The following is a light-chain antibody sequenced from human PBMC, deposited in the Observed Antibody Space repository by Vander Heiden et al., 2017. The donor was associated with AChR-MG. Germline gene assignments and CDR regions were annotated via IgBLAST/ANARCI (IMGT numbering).Light chain of an antibody. V-gene: IGKV4-1*01. J-gene: IGKJ4*01. CDR2: WAS. CDR1: QSVLSRFTTKNY. Sequence: DIVMTQPPHSLAVSLGERATIHCKSSQSVLSRFTTKNYLAWYQQKPGQPPKLLIYWASTRESGVPDRFSGSGSGTDFTLTISSLQAEDVAHYYCQQYYSSPVTFGGGTKVEIK. CDR3: QQYYSSPVT.